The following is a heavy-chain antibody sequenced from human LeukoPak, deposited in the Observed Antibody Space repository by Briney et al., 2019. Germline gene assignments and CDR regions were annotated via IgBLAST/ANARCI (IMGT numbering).Heavy chain of an antibody. CDR1: GGTFSSYA. J-gene: IGHJ3*02. D-gene: IGHD3-3*01. CDR2: IIPIFGTA. CDR3: ARDLTYYDFWSGYSDDAFDI. V-gene: IGHV1-69*13. Sequence: ASVKVSRKASGGTFSSYAISWVRQAPGQGLEWMGGIIPIFGTANYAQKFQGRVTITADESTSTAYMELSSLRSEDTAVYYCARDLTYYDFWSGYSDDAFDIWGQGTMVTVSS.